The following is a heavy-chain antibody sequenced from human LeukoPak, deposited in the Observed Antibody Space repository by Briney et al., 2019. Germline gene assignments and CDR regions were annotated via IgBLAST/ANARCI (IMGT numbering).Heavy chain of an antibody. D-gene: IGHD3-9*01. CDR2: ISSSSSYI. V-gene: IGHV3-21*01. CDR1: GFTVSSNY. J-gene: IGHJ4*02. Sequence: GGSLRLSCAASGFTVSSNYMSWVRQAPGKGLEWVSSISSSSSYIYYADSVKGRFTISRDNAKNSLYLQMNSLRAEDTAVYYCARDFLGYYDILTGYPPGYWGQGTLVTVSS. CDR3: ARDFLGYYDILTGYPPGY.